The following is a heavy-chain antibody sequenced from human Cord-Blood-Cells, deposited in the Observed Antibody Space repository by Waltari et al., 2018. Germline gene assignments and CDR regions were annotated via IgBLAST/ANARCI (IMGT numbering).Heavy chain of an antibody. Sequence: QVQLVESGGGVVQPGRSLRLSCAASGFTFSSYGMHWVRQAPGKGLEWVAVIWYDGSNKYYADSVKGRFTISRDNSKNTLYLQRNSLMAEDTTVYYWASDSKANLDAFDIWGQGTMVTVSS. J-gene: IGHJ3*02. CDR1: GFTFSSYG. CDR3: ASDSKANLDAFDI. V-gene: IGHV3-33*01. CDR2: IWYDGSNK. D-gene: IGHD1-1*01.